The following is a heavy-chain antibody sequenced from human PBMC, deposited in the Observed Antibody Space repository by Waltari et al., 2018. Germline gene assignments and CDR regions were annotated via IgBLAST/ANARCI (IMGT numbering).Heavy chain of an antibody. CDR1: GDSINSGDYY. CDR3: AVSNNWNRYYFDS. D-gene: IGHD1-20*01. Sequence: QVQLQESGPGLVKPSQTLSLTCSVSGDSINSGDYYLTWIRQPPGKGLEWIVHSFYSGSTYYNPSLKSRVFISIDASKNQFSLKVNSVTAADTAVYFCAVSNNWNRYYFDSWGQGTLVTVSS. CDR2: SFYSGST. V-gene: IGHV4-30-4*08. J-gene: IGHJ4*02.